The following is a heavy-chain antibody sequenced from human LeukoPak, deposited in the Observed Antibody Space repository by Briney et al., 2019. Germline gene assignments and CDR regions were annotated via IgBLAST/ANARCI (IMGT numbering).Heavy chain of an antibody. Sequence: GGSLRLSCAASGFIFSNYWMTWVRQAPGKGLEWVANIKQDGSEKYYGDSVKGRFSISRDNAKNSLYLQMNSLIAEDTALYYCARVSTAVAGNDYWGQGTLVTVSS. CDR2: IKQDGSEK. V-gene: IGHV3-7*01. D-gene: IGHD6-19*01. CDR1: GFIFSNYW. J-gene: IGHJ4*02. CDR3: ARVSTAVAGNDY.